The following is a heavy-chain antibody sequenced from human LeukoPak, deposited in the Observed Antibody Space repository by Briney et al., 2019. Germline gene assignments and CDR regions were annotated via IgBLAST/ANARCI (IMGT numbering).Heavy chain of an antibody. D-gene: IGHD6-13*01. Sequence: PSETLSLTCTVSGGSLSNYYWSWIRQPPGKALEWIGYMYYTGDTNYNPSLKSRVTISVDTSKNQFSLKLSSVTAADTAVYYCAGSDGHSSSWYRHLVVWDEQYYFDYWGQGTLVTVSS. J-gene: IGHJ4*02. CDR1: GGSLSNYY. CDR2: MYYTGDT. CDR3: AGSDGHSSSWYRHLVVWDEQYYFDY. V-gene: IGHV4-59*01.